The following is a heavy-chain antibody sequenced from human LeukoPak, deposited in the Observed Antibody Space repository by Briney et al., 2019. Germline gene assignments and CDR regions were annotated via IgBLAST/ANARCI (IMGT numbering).Heavy chain of an antibody. CDR1: GFTFSSYG. CDR3: ARDAYCSSTSCPFDY. D-gene: IGHD2-2*01. Sequence: TGGSLRLSFAASGFTFSSYGMHWVRQAPGKGLEWVAFVRYDGSNKYYADSVKGRFTISRDNAKNSLYLQMNSLRAEDTAVYYCARDAYCSSTSCPFDYWGQGTLVTVSS. J-gene: IGHJ4*02. CDR2: VRYDGSNK. V-gene: IGHV3-30*02.